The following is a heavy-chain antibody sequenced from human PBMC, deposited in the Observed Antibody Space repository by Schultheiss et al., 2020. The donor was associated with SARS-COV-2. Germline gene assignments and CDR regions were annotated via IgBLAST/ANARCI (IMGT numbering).Heavy chain of an antibody. V-gene: IGHV4-59*01. CDR3: ARDFRRSDFWSGNAHWYFDL. D-gene: IGHD3-3*01. CDR1: GGSISSYY. CDR2: IYYSGST. Sequence: SQTLSLTCPVSGGSISSYYWSWIRQPPGKGLEWIGYIYYSGSTNYNPSLKSRVTISVDTSKNQFSLKLSSVTAADTAVYYCARDFRRSDFWSGNAHWYFDLWGRATLVTVSS. J-gene: IGHJ2*01.